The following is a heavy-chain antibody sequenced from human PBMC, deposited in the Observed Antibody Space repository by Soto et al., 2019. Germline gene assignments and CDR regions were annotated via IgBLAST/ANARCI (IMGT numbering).Heavy chain of an antibody. V-gene: IGHV3-74*01. J-gene: IGHJ5*02. CDR1: EFKGSNCC. CDR3: ARDYYYDSRSSSVKWFDT. D-gene: IGHD3-22*01. CDR2: INMDGTKT. Sequence: SLRLSAVAYEFKGSNCCMHWLRQAPGKGLGWVSLINMDGTKTAYAYSVKGRFTVSRDNANNTRYLQMNSLGVEDTAVYYCARDYYYDSRSSSVKWFDTWGQGTLVTVSS.